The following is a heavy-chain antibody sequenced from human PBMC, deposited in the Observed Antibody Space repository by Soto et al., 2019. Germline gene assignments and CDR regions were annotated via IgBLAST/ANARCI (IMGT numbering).Heavy chain of an antibody. Sequence: GGSLRLSCAASGFTFSSYWMHWVRQAPGKGLVWVSRINSDGSSTSYADSVKGRFTISRDNSKNTLYLQMNSLRAEDTAVYYCARRTDDYVWGSYRYYYYYGMDVWGQGTTVTVSS. CDR2: INSDGSST. D-gene: IGHD3-16*02. V-gene: IGHV3-74*01. J-gene: IGHJ6*02. CDR3: ARRTDDYVWGSYRYYYYYGMDV. CDR1: GFTFSSYW.